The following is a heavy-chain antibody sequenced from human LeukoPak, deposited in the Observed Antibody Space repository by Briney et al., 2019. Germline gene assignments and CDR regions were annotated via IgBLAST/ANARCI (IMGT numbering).Heavy chain of an antibody. CDR1: GFTFSSYA. V-gene: IGHV3-23*01. CDR2: ISGSGGST. J-gene: IGHJ4*02. D-gene: IGHD3-22*01. CDR3: AKGRDRITMIVVVITPPPFGY. Sequence: GGSLRLSCVASGFTFSSYAMSWVRQAPGKGLEWVSAISGSGGSTYYADSVKGRFTISRDNSKNTLYLQMNSLRAEDTAVYYCAKGRDRITMIVVVITPPPFGYWGQGTLVTVSS.